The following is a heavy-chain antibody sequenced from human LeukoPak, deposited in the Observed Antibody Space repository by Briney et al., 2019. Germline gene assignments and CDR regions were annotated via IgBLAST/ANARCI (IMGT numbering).Heavy chain of an antibody. D-gene: IGHD2-2*01. CDR1: GFTFSNAW. V-gene: IGHV3-15*01. J-gene: IGHJ6*04. Sequence: GGSLRLSCAASGFTFSNAWMSWVRQAPGKGLEWVGRIKSKTDGGTTDYAAPVKGRFTISRDDSKNTLYLQMNSLKTEDTAVYYCTTGPVVPAAKAKIAPMDVWGKGTTVTVSS. CDR3: TTGPVVPAAKAKIAPMDV. CDR2: IKSKTDGGTT.